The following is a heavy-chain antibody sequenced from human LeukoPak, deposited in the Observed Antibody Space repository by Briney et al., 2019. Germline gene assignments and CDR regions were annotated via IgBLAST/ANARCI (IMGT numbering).Heavy chain of an antibody. Sequence: GGSLRLSCAASGFTFSSYAMSWVRQAPGKGLEWVSAISGSGGSTYYADSVKGRFTISRDNPKNTLYLQMNSLRAEDTAVYYCAKGLGYCSGGSCYVSFDYWGQGTLVTVSS. CDR3: AKGLGYCSGGSCYVSFDY. J-gene: IGHJ4*02. CDR2: ISGSGGST. V-gene: IGHV3-23*01. CDR1: GFTFSSYA. D-gene: IGHD2-15*01.